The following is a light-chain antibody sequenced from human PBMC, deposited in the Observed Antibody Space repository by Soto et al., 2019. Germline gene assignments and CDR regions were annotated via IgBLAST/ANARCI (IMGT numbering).Light chain of an antibody. Sequence: SALTQPASVSGSPGQSITISCTGTSSDIGGYNYVSWYQQHPGKAPKLIIYEVINRPSGISNRFSGSKSGNTASLTISGLQAEDEADYYCSSYTDSSSRVFGGGTKLTVL. CDR3: SSYTDSSSRV. V-gene: IGLV2-14*01. CDR2: EVI. CDR1: SSDIGGYNY. J-gene: IGLJ2*01.